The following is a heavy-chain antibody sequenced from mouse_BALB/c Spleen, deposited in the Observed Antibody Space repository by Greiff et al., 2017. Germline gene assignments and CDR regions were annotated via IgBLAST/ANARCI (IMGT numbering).Heavy chain of an antibody. CDR2: IDPENGNT. CDR1: GFNIKDYY. Sequence: VQLKESGAELVRPGALVKLSCKASGFNIKDYYMHWVKQRPEQGLEWIGWIDPENGNTIYDPKFQGKASITADTSSNTAYLQLSSLTSEDTAVYYCARDYYGRGPWFAYWGQGTLVTVSA. CDR3: ARDYYGRGPWFAY. D-gene: IGHD1-1*01. J-gene: IGHJ3*01. V-gene: IGHV14-1*02.